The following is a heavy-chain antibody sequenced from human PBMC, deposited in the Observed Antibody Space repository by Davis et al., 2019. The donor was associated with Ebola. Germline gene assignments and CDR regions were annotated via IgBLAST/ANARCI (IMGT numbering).Heavy chain of an antibody. CDR3: AREAADHRGIDF. Sequence: ASVKVSCKASGYTFTSYDINWVRQATGQGLEWMGWMNPNSGNTGYAQKFQGRVTMTRNTSISTAYMQLNRLRSDDSAKYYCAREAADHRGIDFWGQGTMVTVSS. V-gene: IGHV1-8*01. CDR1: GYTFTSYD. CDR2: MNPNSGNT. J-gene: IGHJ4*02. D-gene: IGHD1-14*01.